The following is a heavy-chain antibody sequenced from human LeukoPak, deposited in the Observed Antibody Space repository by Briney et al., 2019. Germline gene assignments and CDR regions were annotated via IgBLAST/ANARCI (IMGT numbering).Heavy chain of an antibody. J-gene: IGHJ4*02. V-gene: IGHV4-61*08. CDR1: GGSISSGDYY. D-gene: IGHD6-13*01. CDR2: IYYSGST. CDR3: AGGKLGGSSWYYFDY. Sequence: PSETLSLTCTVSGGSISSGDYYWSWIRQPPGKGLEWIGYIYYSGSTNYNPSLKSRVTISVDTSKNQFSLKLSSVTAADTAVYYCAGGKLGGSSWYYFDYWGQGTLVTVSS.